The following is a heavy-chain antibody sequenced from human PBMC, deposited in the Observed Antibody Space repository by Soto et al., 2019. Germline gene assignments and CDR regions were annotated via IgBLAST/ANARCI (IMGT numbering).Heavy chain of an antibody. CDR3: ARHRAYVDYARIYFDY. CDR1: GGSISSSNCY. J-gene: IGHJ4*02. CDR2: VFYSGSA. V-gene: IGHV4-39*01. D-gene: IGHD4-17*01. Sequence: SETLSLTCSASGGSISSSNCYWGWNRQPPEKGLEWIGSVFYSGSAYYNPSLKSRVTISVDTSKNQFSLKLTSVTAADTAVYYCARHRAYVDYARIYFDYLGQGALVTVSS.